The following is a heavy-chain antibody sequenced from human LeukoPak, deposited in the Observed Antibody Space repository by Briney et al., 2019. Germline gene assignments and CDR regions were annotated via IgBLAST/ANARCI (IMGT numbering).Heavy chain of an antibody. V-gene: IGHV3-23*01. J-gene: IGHJ4*02. CDR2: ISTSGGTT. D-gene: IGHD3-22*01. Sequence: GGSLRLSCAASGFTFTSYAMSWVRQAPGKGLEWVSGISTSGGTTYYADSVKGRFTISRDNSKNTVYLQMNSLRAEDTAVYYCAKDYYRPFDYWGQGTLVTVSS. CDR3: AKDYYRPFDY. CDR1: GFTFTSYA.